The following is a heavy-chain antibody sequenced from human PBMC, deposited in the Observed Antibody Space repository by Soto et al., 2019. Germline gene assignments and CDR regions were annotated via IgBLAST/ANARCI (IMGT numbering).Heavy chain of an antibody. J-gene: IGHJ3*01. D-gene: IGHD3-9*01. CDR2: IYYSGST. Sequence: ETLSLTCTVSGGSISSYYWSWIRQPPGKGLDWIGYIYYSGSTNYNPSLKSRVTISVDTSKNQFSLKLSSVTAADTAVYYCARAGLRYFDWLSFGAYAFDPWGQGTMVTVS. CDR3: ARAGLRYFDWLSFGAYAFDP. CDR1: GGSISSYY. V-gene: IGHV4-59*01.